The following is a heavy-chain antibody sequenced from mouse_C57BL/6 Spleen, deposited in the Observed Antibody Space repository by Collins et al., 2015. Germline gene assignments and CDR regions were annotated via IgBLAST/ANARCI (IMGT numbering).Heavy chain of an antibody. CDR2: INPNNGGT. D-gene: IGHD2-4*01. J-gene: IGHJ2*01. CDR1: GYTFTDYY. Sequence: VQLQQSGPELVXPGASVKISCKASGYTFTDYYMNWVKQNHGKSLEWIGDINPNNGGTFYNQKFKDKATLTIDKSSSTAYMELRSLTSEDSAVYYCARSRVPDYGFDYWGQGTTLTVSS. V-gene: IGHV1-26*01. CDR3: ARSRVPDYGFDY.